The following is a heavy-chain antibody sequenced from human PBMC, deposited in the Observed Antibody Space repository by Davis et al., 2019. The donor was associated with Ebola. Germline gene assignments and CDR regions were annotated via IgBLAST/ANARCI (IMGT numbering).Heavy chain of an antibody. Sequence: SGPTLVKPTETLTLTCTVSGFSLTNTRMGVSWIRQPPGKALEWLAHIFSNDQRSYSTSLKSRLTISKDTSRSQVVLTMTNMDPVDTASYYCARMDVHSGSFSDYWGQGTLVTVSA. CDR2: IFSNDQR. CDR1: GFSLTNTRMG. CDR3: ARMDVHSGSFSDY. V-gene: IGHV2-26*01. J-gene: IGHJ4*02. D-gene: IGHD1-26*01.